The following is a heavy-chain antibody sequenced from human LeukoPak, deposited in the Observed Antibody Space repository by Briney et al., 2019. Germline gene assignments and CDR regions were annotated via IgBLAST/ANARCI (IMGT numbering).Heavy chain of an antibody. J-gene: IGHJ6*03. CDR1: GFTFSDYY. CDR3: ARDKGYSYYVYYYYYMDV. D-gene: IGHD3-10*02. V-gene: IGHV3-11*01. CDR2: ISSSGSTI. Sequence: GGSLRLSCAASGFTFSDYYMSWIRQAPGKGLEWVSHISSSGSTIYYADSVKGRFTISRDNAKNSLYLQMNSLRAEDTAVYYCARDKGYSYYVYYYYYMDVWGKGTTVTVSS.